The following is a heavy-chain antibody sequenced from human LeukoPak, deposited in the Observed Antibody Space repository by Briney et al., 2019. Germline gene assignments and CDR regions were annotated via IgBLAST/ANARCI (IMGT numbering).Heavy chain of an antibody. CDR2: IYYSGST. CDR3: ARETSQKGAHYMDV. Sequence: SETLSLTCTVSGGSISSYYWSWIRQPPGKGLEWIGHIYYSGSTSYKPSLKSRVTISVDTSKNQFSLKLRSVTAADTAVYYCARETSQKGAHYMDVWGKGTTVTVSS. D-gene: IGHD3-16*01. J-gene: IGHJ6*03. V-gene: IGHV4-59*01. CDR1: GGSISSYY.